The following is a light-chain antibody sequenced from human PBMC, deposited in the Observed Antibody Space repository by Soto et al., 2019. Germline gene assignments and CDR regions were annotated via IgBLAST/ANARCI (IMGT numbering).Light chain of an antibody. Sequence: DIQMAQSPSSLSASVGARVTITCRASQSISNYLNWYQQKPGKAPKLLIYAASSLQSGVPSRFSGSGSGTDFSLTISSLQPEDFATYYCQQCYSYSAAFGQGTKVDIK. CDR3: QQCYSYSAA. CDR2: AAS. V-gene: IGKV1-39*01. J-gene: IGKJ1*01. CDR1: QSISNY.